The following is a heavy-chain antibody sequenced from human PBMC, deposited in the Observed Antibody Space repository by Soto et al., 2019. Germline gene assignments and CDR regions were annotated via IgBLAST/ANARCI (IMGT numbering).Heavy chain of an antibody. V-gene: IGHV4-4*02. CDR2: IYHSGST. CDR1: GGSISTITW. D-gene: IGHD2-2*03. Sequence: QVQLRESGPGLVKTSGTLSLTCAVSGGSISTITWCSWVRQPPRKGLQWIGEIYHSGSTNYNQALKSRVTISVDKSKNQFSLELSSVTAADTAVYYCARDLGSCSSTSCRPFDYWGQGTLVTVSS. CDR3: ARDLGSCSSTSCRPFDY. J-gene: IGHJ4*02.